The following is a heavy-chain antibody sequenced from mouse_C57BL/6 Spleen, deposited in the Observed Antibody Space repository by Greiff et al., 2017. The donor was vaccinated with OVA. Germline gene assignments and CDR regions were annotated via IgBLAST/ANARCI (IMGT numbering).Heavy chain of an antibody. CDR1: GFTFSSYG. CDR2: ISSGGSYT. Sequence: EVQLVESGGDLVKPGGSLKLSCAASGFTFSSYGMSWVRQTPDKRLEWVATISSGGSYTYYPDSVKGRFTISRDNAKNTLYLQMSSLKSEDTAMYYCARLGSSYGYFDVWGTGTTVTVSS. CDR3: ARLGSSYGYFDV. D-gene: IGHD1-1*01. V-gene: IGHV5-6*01. J-gene: IGHJ1*03.